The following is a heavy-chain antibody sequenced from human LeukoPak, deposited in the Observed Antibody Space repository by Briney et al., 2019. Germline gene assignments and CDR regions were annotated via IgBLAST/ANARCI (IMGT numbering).Heavy chain of an antibody. J-gene: IGHJ4*02. CDR1: GYTFTAYR. CDR3: ARDAYFDH. V-gene: IGHV1-2*02. CDR2: INPDTGDT. Sequence: ASVKVSCEASGYTFTAYRMHWVRQAPGQGLEWMGWINPDTGDTNYAQNFQGRVTMTRDMTFTTAYMDLDSLTSDDTAVYYCARDAYFDHWGQGTLVTVSS.